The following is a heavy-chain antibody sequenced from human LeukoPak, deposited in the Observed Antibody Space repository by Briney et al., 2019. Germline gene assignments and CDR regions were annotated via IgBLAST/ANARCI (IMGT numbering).Heavy chain of an antibody. CDR2: ISSDGNT. Sequence: GGSLRLSCAASGFTFSSYSMNWVRLGPGKGLEGVSVISSDGNTYYADSVKGRFTISRDNSRNTLSLQMHGLRADDTAVYYCARGQEQFSSPWQWGPRRKNFYYYGMDVWGQGTTVTVSS. J-gene: IGHJ6*02. CDR3: ARGQEQFSSPWQWGPRRKNFYYYGMDV. CDR1: GFTFSSYS. D-gene: IGHD6-19*01. V-gene: IGHV3-66*01.